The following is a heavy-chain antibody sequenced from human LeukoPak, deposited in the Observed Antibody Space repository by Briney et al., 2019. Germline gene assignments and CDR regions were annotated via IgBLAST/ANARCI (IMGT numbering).Heavy chain of an antibody. Sequence: ASVKVSCKVSGYSLSELSMHWVRQAPGKGLEWMGGFDPENGEAVYAQKFQGRVTMTEGTSTDTSYMELNSLKSEDTAVYYCAAGGVYDLLDNWGQGTLVTVSS. J-gene: IGHJ4*02. D-gene: IGHD2-8*01. V-gene: IGHV1-24*01. CDR1: GYSLSELS. CDR3: AAGGVYDLLDN. CDR2: FDPENGEA.